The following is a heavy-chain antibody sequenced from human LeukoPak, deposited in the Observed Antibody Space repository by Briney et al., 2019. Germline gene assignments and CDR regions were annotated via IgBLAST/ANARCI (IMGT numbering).Heavy chain of an antibody. J-gene: IGHJ4*02. V-gene: IGHV3-53*04. D-gene: IGHD3-16*01. CDR3: ASGPTYDFVRVILY. CDR2: IYTGGTT. Sequence: GGSLRLSCAVSGFTVSSNYMTWVRQAPGKGLEWVSVIYTGGTTYYRDSVRGRFTISRHNSKNMVTLQMDSLRPEDTAVYYCASGPTYDFVRVILYWGQGTLVTVSS. CDR1: GFTVSSNY.